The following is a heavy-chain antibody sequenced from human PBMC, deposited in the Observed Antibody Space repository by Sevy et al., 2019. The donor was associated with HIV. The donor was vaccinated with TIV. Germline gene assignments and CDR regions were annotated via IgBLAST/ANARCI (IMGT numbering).Heavy chain of an antibody. Sequence: GGSLRLSCAASGFGFQDYAMHWVRQRPGKGLEWVAGISWNRGAIDYAHSVKGRFTISRDNAKNSRYLQMNSLRAEDTALYFCAKDINRGCDSINCYTYYYYYYGFDVWGQGTTVTVSS. CDR3: AKDINRGCDSINCYTYYYYYYGFDV. CDR1: GFGFQDYA. D-gene: IGHD3-16*02. V-gene: IGHV3-9*01. CDR2: ISWNRGAI. J-gene: IGHJ6*02.